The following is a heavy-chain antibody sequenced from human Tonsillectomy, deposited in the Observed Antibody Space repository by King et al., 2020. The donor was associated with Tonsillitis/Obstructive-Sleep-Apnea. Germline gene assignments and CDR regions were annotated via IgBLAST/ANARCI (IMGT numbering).Heavy chain of an antibody. V-gene: IGHV4-34*01. D-gene: IGHD3-10*01. Sequence: VQLQQWGAGLLKPSETLSLTCAVYGGSFSGYYWSWIRQPPGKGLEWIGEINHSGSTNYNPSLKSRVTISVDTSKNQFSLKLSSVTAADTAVYYCARGGGMPRITMVRGVITFDYWGQGTLVTVSS. CDR1: GGSFSGYY. CDR3: ARGGGMPRITMVRGVITFDY. J-gene: IGHJ4*02. CDR2: INHSGST.